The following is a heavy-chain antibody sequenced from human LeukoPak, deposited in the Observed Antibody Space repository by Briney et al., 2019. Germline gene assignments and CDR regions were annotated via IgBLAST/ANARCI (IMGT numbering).Heavy chain of an antibody. CDR3: ARDGYLGYYYYMDV. CDR2: IYYSGST. J-gene: IGHJ6*03. Sequence: SETLSLTCTVSGGSISSYYWSWIRQPPGKGLEWIGYIYYSGSTNYNPSLKSRVTISVDTSKNQFSLKLSSVTAADTAVYYCARDGYLGYYYYMDVWGKGTTVTISS. CDR1: GGSISSYY. D-gene: IGHD3-16*01. V-gene: IGHV4-59*01.